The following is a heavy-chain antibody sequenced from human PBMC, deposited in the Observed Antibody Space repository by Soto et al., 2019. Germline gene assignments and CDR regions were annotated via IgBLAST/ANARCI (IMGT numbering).Heavy chain of an antibody. CDR2: IDPSDSQT. V-gene: IGHV5-10-1*01. D-gene: IGHD3-22*01. CDR1: GDSFSCYW. J-gene: IGHJ4*02. CDR3: ARQIYDSDTGPNFQYYFDS. Sequence: GESLTISGKCSGDSFSCYWITWVRQKPGKGLEWMGRIDPSDSQTYYSPSFRGHVTISATKSITTVFLQWSSLRASDTAMYYCARQIYDSDTGPNFQYYFDSWGQGTPVTVSS.